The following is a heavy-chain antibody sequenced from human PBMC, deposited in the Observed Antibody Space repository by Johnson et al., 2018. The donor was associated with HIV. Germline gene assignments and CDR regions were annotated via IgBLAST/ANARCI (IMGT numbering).Heavy chain of an antibody. CDR1: GFTFSSYA. CDR2: ISYDGSNK. CDR3: ARASDAFDI. J-gene: IGHJ3*02. Sequence: VQLVESGGGVVQPGRSLRLSCAASGFTFSSYAMHWVRQAPGKGLEWVAVISYDGSNKYYADSVKGRFTISRDNSKNTLYLQMNSLRAEETAVYYCARASDAFDIWGQGTMVTVSS. V-gene: IGHV3-30*04.